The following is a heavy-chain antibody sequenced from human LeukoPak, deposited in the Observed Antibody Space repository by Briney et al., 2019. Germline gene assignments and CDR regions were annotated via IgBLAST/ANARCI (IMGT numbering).Heavy chain of an antibody. J-gene: IGHJ5*02. CDR1: GYTFTSYD. CDR2: MNPSRGIT. Sequence: ASVKVSCEASGYTFTSYDINWARQATGQGLEWMGWMNPSRGITCYAQKFQGRVTMTRNTSISTAYMELSTLRSEDTAVYYCARHAKIIGFDPWGQGTLVTVSS. CDR3: ARHAKIIGFDP. V-gene: IGHV1-8*01.